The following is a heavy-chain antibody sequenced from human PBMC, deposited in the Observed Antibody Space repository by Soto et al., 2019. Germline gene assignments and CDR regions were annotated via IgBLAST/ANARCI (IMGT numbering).Heavy chain of an antibody. V-gene: IGHV1-69*13. Sequence: SVKVSCKASGGTFSSYAISWVRQAPGQGLEWMGGIIPIFGTANYAQKFQGRVTITADESTSTAYMELSSLRSEDTAVYYCASGAVAGTGYYYGMDVWGQGTMVTVSS. CDR3: ASGAVAGTGYYYGMDV. CDR2: IIPIFGTA. J-gene: IGHJ6*02. CDR1: GGTFSSYA. D-gene: IGHD6-19*01.